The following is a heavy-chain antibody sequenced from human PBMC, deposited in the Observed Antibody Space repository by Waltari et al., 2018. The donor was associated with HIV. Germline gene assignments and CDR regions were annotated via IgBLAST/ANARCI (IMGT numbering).Heavy chain of an antibody. V-gene: IGHV4-61*02. CDR3: ARVSVRISSGWYVSDY. D-gene: IGHD6-19*01. J-gene: IGHJ4*02. CDR2: IYTSGST. Sequence: QVQLQESGPGLVKPSQTLSLTCTVSGGSISSGSYYWSWIRQPAGKGLEWIGRIYTSGSTNYNPSLKSRVTISVDTSKNQFSLKLSSVTAADTAVYYCARVSVRISSGWYVSDYWGQGTLVTVSS. CDR1: GGSISSGSYY.